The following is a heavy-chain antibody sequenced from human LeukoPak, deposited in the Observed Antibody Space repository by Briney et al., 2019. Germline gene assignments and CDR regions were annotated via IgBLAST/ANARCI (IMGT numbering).Heavy chain of an antibody. D-gene: IGHD3-22*01. CDR2: MNPNSGNT. Sequence: GASVNVSCKASGYTFTSYDINWARQATGQGLEWMGWMNPNSGNTGYAQKFQGRVTITRNTSISTAYMEMSSLRSEDTAVYYCARTVGYYYDSSGYPTYYYYYYMDVWGKGTTVTVSS. CDR1: GYTFTSYD. CDR3: ARTVGYYYDSSGYPTYYYYYYMDV. V-gene: IGHV1-8*03. J-gene: IGHJ6*03.